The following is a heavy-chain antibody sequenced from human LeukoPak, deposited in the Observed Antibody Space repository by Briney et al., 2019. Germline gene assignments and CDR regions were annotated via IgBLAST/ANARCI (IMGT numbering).Heavy chain of an antibody. J-gene: IGHJ6*04. D-gene: IGHD3-10*02. CDR3: AELGITMIGGV. CDR2: ISSSGSTI. Sequence: GGSLRLSCAASGFTFSSYGMHRVRQAPGKGLEWVSYISSSGSTIYYADSVKGRFTISRDNAKNSLYLQMNSLRAEDTAVYYCAELGITMIGGVWGKGTTVTISS. V-gene: IGHV3-48*04. CDR1: GFTFSSYG.